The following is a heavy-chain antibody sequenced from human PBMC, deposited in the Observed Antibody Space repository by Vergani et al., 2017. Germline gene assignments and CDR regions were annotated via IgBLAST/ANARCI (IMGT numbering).Heavy chain of an antibody. CDR3: ARDLFYYDSSGYYSGFMDY. CDR1: GFTFSSYA. Sequence: EVQLLESGGGLVQPVGSLRLSCAASGFTFSSYAMSWVRQAPGKGLEWVSSISGSGDSIYYADSVKGRFTISSENAKNSLYLQMNSLRAEDTAVYYCARDLFYYDSSGYYSGFMDYWGQGTLVTVSS. CDR2: ISGSGDSI. J-gene: IGHJ4*02. D-gene: IGHD3-22*01. V-gene: IGHV3-23*01.